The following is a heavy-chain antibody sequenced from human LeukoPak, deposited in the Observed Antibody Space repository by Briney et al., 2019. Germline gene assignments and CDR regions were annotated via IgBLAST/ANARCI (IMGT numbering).Heavy chain of an antibody. CDR1: GFTFSSYE. V-gene: IGHV3-48*03. CDR3: ARDGGSYIDFADY. J-gene: IGHJ4*02. D-gene: IGHD1-26*01. CDR2: ISSSGSTI. Sequence: GGSLRLSCAASGFTFSSYEMNWVRQAPGKGLEWVSYISSSGSTIYYADSVKGRFTISRDNAKNSVYLQTNSLRAEDTAVYYCARDGGSYIDFADYWGQGTLVTVSS.